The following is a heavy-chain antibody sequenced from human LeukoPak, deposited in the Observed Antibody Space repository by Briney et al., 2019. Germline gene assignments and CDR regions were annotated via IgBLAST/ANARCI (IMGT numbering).Heavy chain of an antibody. CDR2: IYHSGST. J-gene: IGHJ4*02. CDR3: AKRSYDSSGYLDY. D-gene: IGHD3-22*01. CDR1: GGSISSGGYS. V-gene: IGHV4-30-2*01. Sequence: SQTLSLTCAVSGGSISSGGYSWSWIRQPPGKGLEWIGYIYHSGSTYYNPSLKSRVTISVDRSKNQFSLKLSSVTAADTAVYYCAKRSYDSSGYLDYWGQGTLVTVSS.